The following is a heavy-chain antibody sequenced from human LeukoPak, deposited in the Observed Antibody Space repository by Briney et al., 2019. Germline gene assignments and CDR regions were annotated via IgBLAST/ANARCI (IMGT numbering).Heavy chain of an antibody. CDR3: ARDMYYDILTGYYLGWYFDL. V-gene: IGHV3-33*01. Sequence: GGSLRLSCAASGFTFSSYGMHWVRQAPGKGLEWVAVIWYDGSNKYYADSVKGRFTISRDNYKNTLYLQMNSLRAEDTAVYYCARDMYYDILTGYYLGWYFDLWGRGTLVTVSS. D-gene: IGHD3-9*01. CDR2: IWYDGSNK. CDR1: GFTFSSYG. J-gene: IGHJ2*01.